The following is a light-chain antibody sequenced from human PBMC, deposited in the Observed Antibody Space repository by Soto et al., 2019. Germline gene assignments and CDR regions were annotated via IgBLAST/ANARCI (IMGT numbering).Light chain of an antibody. CDR3: QQYDNLPPLT. V-gene: IGKV1-33*01. Sequence: DLQMTQSPSSLSASVGDRVTITCQASQDLSNYLNWYQQKPGKAPKLLIYDASNLEAGVPSRFSGSVSGTDFTFTISSLQPEDIATYYCQQYDNLPPLTFGGGTKVEIK. CDR2: DAS. CDR1: QDLSNY. J-gene: IGKJ4*01.